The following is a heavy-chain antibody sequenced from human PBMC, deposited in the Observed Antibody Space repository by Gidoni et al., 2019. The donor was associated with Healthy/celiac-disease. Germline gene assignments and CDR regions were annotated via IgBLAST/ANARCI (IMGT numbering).Heavy chain of an antibody. D-gene: IGHD3-9*01. CDR2: INSDGSST. J-gene: IGHJ4*02. Sequence: EVQLVESGGGLVQPGGSLRLSCAASGFTFSSYWMHWVRQAPGKGLVWVSRINSDGSSTSYADSAKGRFTSSRDNAKNTLYLQMNSLRAEDTAVYYCVRGGYFDWSAIGYWGQGTLVTVSS. V-gene: IGHV3-74*01. CDR1: GFTFSSYW. CDR3: VRGGYFDWSAIGY.